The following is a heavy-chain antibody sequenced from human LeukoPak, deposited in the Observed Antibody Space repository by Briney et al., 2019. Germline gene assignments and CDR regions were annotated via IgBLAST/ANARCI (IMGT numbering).Heavy chain of an antibody. CDR1: GYTFTGYY. CDR2: INPNSGGT. V-gene: IGHV1-2*02. CDR3: ARTTEGYCSRTSCYGFSYSYYMDV. Sequence: GASVKVSCKASGYTFTGYYMHWVRQDPGQGLEWMGWINPNSGGTNYAQKLQGRDTMNTDTSTSTAYMELRSLRSDDTAVYYCARTTEGYCSRTSCYGFSYSYYMDVWGKGTTVTISS. J-gene: IGHJ6*03. D-gene: IGHD2-2*01.